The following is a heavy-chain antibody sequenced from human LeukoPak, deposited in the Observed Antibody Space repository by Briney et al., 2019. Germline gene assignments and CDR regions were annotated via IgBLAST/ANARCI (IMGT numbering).Heavy chain of an antibody. D-gene: IGHD2-2*01. CDR2: IIPIFGIA. CDR3: ARIPPRVPAATSYYYYGMDV. CDR1: GGAFSSYA. V-gene: IGHV1-69*04. J-gene: IGHJ6*02. Sequence: SVKVSCKASGGAFSSYAISWVRQAPGQGLEWMGRIIPIFGIANYAQKFQGRVTITADKSTSTAYMELSSLRSEDTAVYSCARIPPRVPAATSYYYYGMDVWGQGTTVTVSS.